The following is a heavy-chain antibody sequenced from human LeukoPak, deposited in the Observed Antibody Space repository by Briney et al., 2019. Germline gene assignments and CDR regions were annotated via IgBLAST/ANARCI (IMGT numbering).Heavy chain of an antibody. V-gene: IGHV5-51*01. D-gene: IGHD5-12*01. Sequence: GESLKISCKGSGYSFATYWIGWVRQMPGKGLEWMGINYPGDSDTTYSPSFQGQVTMSADKSIRTAYLQWSSLKASDTAMYYCARRVSSSGFDAFDVWGQGTMVTVSS. CDR2: NYPGDSDT. CDR1: GYSFATYW. J-gene: IGHJ3*01. CDR3: ARRVSSSGFDAFDV.